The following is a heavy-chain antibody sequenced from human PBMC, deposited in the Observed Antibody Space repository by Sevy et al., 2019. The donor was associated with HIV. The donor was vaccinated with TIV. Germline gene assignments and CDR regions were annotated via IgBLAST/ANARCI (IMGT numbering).Heavy chain of an antibody. CDR3: ARGGFRSGSYGLGIYYYGMDV. CDR1: GGSFSGYY. V-gene: IGHV4-34*01. CDR2: INHSGST. D-gene: IGHD3-10*01. J-gene: IGHJ6*02. Sequence: SETLSLTCAVYGGSFSGYYWSWIRQPPGKGLEWIGEINHSGSTNYNPSRKSRVTISVDTSKNQFSLKLSSVTAADTAVYYCARGGFRSGSYGLGIYYYGMDVWGQGTTVTVSS.